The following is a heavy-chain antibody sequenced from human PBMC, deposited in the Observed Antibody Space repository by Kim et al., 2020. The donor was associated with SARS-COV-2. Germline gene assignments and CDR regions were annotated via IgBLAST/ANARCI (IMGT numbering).Heavy chain of an antibody. J-gene: IGHJ4*02. CDR3: ARVTRMGYQGGYYFDY. CDR1: GGSISSYY. Sequence: SETLSLTCTVSGGSISSYYWSWIRQPPGKGLEWIGYIYYSGSTNYNPSLKSRVTISVDTSKNQFSLKLSSVTAADTAVYYCARVTRMGYQGGYYFDYWGQGTLVTVSS. CDR2: IYYSGST. D-gene: IGHD2-2*01. V-gene: IGHV4-59*13.